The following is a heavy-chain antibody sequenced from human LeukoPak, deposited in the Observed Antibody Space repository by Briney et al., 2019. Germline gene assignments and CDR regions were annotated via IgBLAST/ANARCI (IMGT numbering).Heavy chain of an antibody. CDR2: ISGSGGST. Sequence: GGSLRLSCAASGFTLSSYAMSWVRQAPGKGLEWVSAISGSGGSTSYADSVKGRFTISRDNAKSTLYLQMNSLRVEATAVYYCAKGVGASYYFDYWGQGTLVTVSS. CDR3: AKGVGASYYFDY. D-gene: IGHD1-26*01. CDR1: GFTLSSYA. J-gene: IGHJ4*02. V-gene: IGHV3-23*01.